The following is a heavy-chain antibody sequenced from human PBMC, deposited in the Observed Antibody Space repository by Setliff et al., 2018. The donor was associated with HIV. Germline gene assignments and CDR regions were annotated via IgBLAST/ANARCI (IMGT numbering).Heavy chain of an antibody. CDR1: GGTFSSYA. D-gene: IGHD3-10*01. Sequence: GASVKVSCKASGGTFSSYAISWVRQAPGQGLEWMGGIIPIFGTANYAQKFQGRVTITTDESTSTAYMELSSLRSEDTAVYCCARGITMVRGPEENWFDPWGQGTLVTVSS. CDR2: IIPIFGTA. V-gene: IGHV1-69*05. J-gene: IGHJ5*02. CDR3: ARGITMVRGPEENWFDP.